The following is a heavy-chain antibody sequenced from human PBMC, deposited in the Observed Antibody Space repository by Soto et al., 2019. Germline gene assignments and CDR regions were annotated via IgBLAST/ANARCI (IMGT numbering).Heavy chain of an antibody. V-gene: IGHV4-38-2*01. CDR2: IYHSGST. J-gene: IGHJ2*01. CDR3: ARVKNWYLDL. CDR1: GYSISSGYY. Sequence: SETLSLTCAVSGYSISSGYYWGWIRQPPGKGLEWIGSIYHSGSTYYNPSLKSRVTISVDTSKNQFSLKLSSVTAADTAVYYCARVKNWYLDLWGRGTLVTVSS.